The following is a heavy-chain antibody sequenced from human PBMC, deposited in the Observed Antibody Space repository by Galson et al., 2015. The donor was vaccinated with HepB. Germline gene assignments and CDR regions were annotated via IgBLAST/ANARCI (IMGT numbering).Heavy chain of an antibody. V-gene: IGHV3-7*03. CDR2: IKQDGSAI. CDR3: AGGSGYLIDD. CDR1: GFTSSTYW. D-gene: IGHD2-2*03. J-gene: IGHJ4*02. Sequence: SLRLSCAASGFTSSTYWMNWVRQAPGKGLEWVAIIKQDGSAIHYMDSVRGRFTISRDNAKNSLYLQMNSLRAEDTAVYYCAGGSGYLIDDWGQGTVVTVSS.